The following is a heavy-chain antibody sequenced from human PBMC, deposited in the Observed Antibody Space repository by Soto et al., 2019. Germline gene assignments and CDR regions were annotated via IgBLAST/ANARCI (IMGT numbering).Heavy chain of an antibody. D-gene: IGHD4-17*01. J-gene: IGHJ4*02. CDR3: ARMALMTTVTSEFDS. CDR2: IYYSGST. CDR1: GGSISSGGYY. V-gene: IGHV4-31*03. Sequence: QVQLQESGPGLVKPSQTLSLTCTVSGGSISSGGYYWSWIPQQPGKGLEWIGYIYYSGSTYYNPSLKSRVTISVDTSKNQFSLKLSSVTAADTAVYYCARMALMTTVTSEFDSWGQGTLVTVSS.